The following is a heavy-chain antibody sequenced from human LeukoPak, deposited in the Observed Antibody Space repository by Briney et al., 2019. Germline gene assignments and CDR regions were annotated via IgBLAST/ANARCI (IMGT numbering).Heavy chain of an antibody. J-gene: IGHJ4*02. V-gene: IGHV3-74*01. D-gene: IGHD4-17*01. CDR3: AREDYESYYFDY. CDR1: GFTFSSYW. CDR2: VNSGGSDT. Sequence: GGSLRLSCAASGFTFSSYWMPWVRQAPGKGLVWVSRVNSGGSDTTYADSVKGRFTISRDNAKNTLYLQMNSLRAEDTAVYFCAREDYESYYFDYWGQGTLVTVSS.